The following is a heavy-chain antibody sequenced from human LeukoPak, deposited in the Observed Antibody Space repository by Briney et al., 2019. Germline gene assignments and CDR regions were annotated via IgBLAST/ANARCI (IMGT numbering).Heavy chain of an antibody. CDR2: MNPNSGNT. CDR1: VYTFTSYD. V-gene: IGHV1-8*03. J-gene: IGHJ3*02. Sequence: ASVKVSCNASVYTFTSYDINWVQHAPGQGLELMGWMNPNSGNTGYAQKFQGRVTITRNTSISTAYMELSSLRSEDTALYYCARVPPRLELRGAFDIWGQGTMVTVSS. D-gene: IGHD1-7*01. CDR3: ARVPPRLELRGAFDI.